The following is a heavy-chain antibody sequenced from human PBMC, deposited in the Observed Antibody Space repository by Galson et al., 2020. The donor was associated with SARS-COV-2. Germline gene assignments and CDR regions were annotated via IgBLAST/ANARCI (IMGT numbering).Heavy chain of an antibody. Sequence: GESLKISCAASGFTFSSYAMHWVRQAPGKGLEWVAVISYDGSNKYYADSVKGRFTISRDNSKNTLYLQMNSLRAEDTAVYYCARDEGNVWFGGDYYYGMDVWGQGTTVTVSS. J-gene: IGHJ6*02. V-gene: IGHV3-30-3*01. D-gene: IGHD3-10*01. CDR2: ISYDGSNK. CDR1: GFTFSSYA. CDR3: ARDEGNVWFGGDYYYGMDV.